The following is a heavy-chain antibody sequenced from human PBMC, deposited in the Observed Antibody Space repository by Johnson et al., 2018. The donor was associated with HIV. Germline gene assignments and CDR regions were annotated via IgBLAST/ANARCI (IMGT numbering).Heavy chain of an antibody. CDR1: GFTVSSNY. J-gene: IGHJ3*02. D-gene: IGHD2-15*01. V-gene: IGHV3-53*01. CDR3: ARLQSGVADDAFDI. CDR2: IYSGGST. Sequence: VQLVESGGGLIQPGGSLRLSCAASGFTVSSNYMSWVRQAPGKGLEWVSVIYSGGSTYYADSVKGRFTISRDNAKSSLYLQMNSLGAEDTAVYYCARLQSGVADDAFDIWGQGTTVTVSS.